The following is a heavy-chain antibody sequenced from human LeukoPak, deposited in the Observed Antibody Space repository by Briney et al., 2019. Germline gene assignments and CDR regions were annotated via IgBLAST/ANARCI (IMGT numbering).Heavy chain of an antibody. CDR2: INPNSGGT. J-gene: IGHJ6*02. CDR3: ARVPLGYCSSTSCPPNYYYYYGMDV. CDR1: GYTFTGYY. D-gene: IGHD2-2*01. Sequence: ASVKVSCKASGYTFTGYYMHWVRQAPGQGLEWMGWINPNSGGTNYAQKLQGRVTMTRDTSISTAYMELSRLRSDDTAVYYCARVPLGYCSSTSCPPNYYYYYGMDVWGQGTTVTVSS. V-gene: IGHV1-2*02.